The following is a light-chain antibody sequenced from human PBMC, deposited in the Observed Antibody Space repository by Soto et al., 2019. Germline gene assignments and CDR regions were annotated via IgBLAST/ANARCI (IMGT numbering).Light chain of an antibody. Sequence: DLQMTQSPSSLSASVGDRVTITCRASQSISSYLNWYQQKPGKAPKLLIYAASSLQSGVPSRFSGSGSGTDFTLTTSSLQPEAFATYYCQLSYSTPFTFGPGTKVDIK. CDR3: QLSYSTPFT. J-gene: IGKJ3*01. CDR1: QSISSY. V-gene: IGKV1-39*01. CDR2: AAS.